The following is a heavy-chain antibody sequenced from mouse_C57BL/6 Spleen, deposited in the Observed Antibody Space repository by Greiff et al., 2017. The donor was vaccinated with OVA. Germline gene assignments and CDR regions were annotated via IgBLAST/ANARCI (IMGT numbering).Heavy chain of an antibody. CDR2: INPYNGGT. D-gene: IGHD1-1*01. J-gene: IGHJ1*03. CDR3: ARGGNYYGSSYGYFDV. V-gene: IGHV1-19*01. Sequence: EVQLQQSGPVLVKPGASVKMSCKASGYTFTDYYMNWVKQSHGKSLEWIGVINPYNGGTSYNQKFKGKATLTVDKSSSTAYMELNSLTSEDTAFYYCARGGNYYGSSYGYFDVWGTGTTVTVAS. CDR1: GYTFTDYY.